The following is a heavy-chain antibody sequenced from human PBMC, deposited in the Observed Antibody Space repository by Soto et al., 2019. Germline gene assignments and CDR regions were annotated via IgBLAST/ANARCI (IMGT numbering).Heavy chain of an antibody. CDR2: TSAYNGNT. Sequence: QVQLVQSGAEVKKPGASVKVSCKASGYTFTSYAISWVRQAPGQGLEWMGWTSAYNGNTKYAQRFQGRVTMTTNTSTSTAYMELRSLRSDGTAVYYCARDSPPVDYWGQGPLVTVSS. CDR3: ARDSPPVDY. J-gene: IGHJ4*02. CDR1: GYTFTSYA. V-gene: IGHV1-18*01.